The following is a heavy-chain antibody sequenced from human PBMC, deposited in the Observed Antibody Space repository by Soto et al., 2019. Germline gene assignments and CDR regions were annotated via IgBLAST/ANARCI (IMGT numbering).Heavy chain of an antibody. J-gene: IGHJ6*02. Sequence: PGESLKISCQGSGYNFINYWIGRVRQMPGKGLEWMGIIYPGDSDARYSPSFQGHVTISADKSISTAYLQWSSLKASDTAMYYCAIQEWEDYYYYGMDVWGQGTTVTVSS. V-gene: IGHV5-51*01. D-gene: IGHD1-26*01. CDR3: AIQEWEDYYYYGMDV. CDR2: IYPGDSDA. CDR1: GYNFINYW.